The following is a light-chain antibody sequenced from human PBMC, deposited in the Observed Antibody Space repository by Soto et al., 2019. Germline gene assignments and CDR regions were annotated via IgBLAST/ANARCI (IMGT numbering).Light chain of an antibody. CDR3: QQYGRSLWT. V-gene: IGKV3-20*01. CDR1: QSVGSSY. J-gene: IGKJ1*01. Sequence: EIVLTQSPGTLSLSPGERATLSCRASQSVGSSYLAWYQQKPGQAPRLLIYGASTRATGIPDRFSGSGSGTDFTLTISRLEPEDFAVYYCQQYGRSLWTFGQGNKVEIK. CDR2: GAS.